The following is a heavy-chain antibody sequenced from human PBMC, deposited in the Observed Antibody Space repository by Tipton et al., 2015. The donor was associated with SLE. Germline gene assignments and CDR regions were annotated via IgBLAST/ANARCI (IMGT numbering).Heavy chain of an antibody. D-gene: IGHD3-22*01. J-gene: IGHJ5*02. Sequence: SLRLSCAASGFTFSSYAMHWVRQAPGKGLEWVTLISYDGSNKYYADSVKGRFTISRDNAKETLYLQMSGLRVEDTAFYFCVREGYDSSGYYPDLWGQGTLVSVSS. V-gene: IGHV3-30*04. CDR2: ISYDGSNK. CDR3: VREGYDSSGYYPDL. CDR1: GFTFSSYA.